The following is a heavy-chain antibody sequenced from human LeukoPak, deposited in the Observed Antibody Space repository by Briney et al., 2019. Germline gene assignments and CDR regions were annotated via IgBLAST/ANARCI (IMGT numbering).Heavy chain of an antibody. V-gene: IGHV4-59*08. CDR1: GGSISGYY. D-gene: IGHD3-16*01. Sequence: PSETLSLTCTVTGGSISGYYWSWIRQPPGKGLEWIAYIHYGGNTNYNPSLKSRVTMSLDTPKNQFSLKLNSVTAADTALYYCVRHGGDGRRGLDYWGQGILVTVSS. J-gene: IGHJ4*02. CDR3: VRHGGDGRRGLDY. CDR2: IHYGGNT.